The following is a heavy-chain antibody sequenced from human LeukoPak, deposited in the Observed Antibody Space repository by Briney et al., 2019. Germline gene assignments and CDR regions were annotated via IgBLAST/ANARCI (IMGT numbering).Heavy chain of an antibody. J-gene: IGHJ4*02. D-gene: IGHD4-23*01. CDR3: ARAKGGNSYYFDY. CDR2: IYSDGSST. V-gene: IGHV3-74*01. CDR1: GFTFTDYW. Sequence: GGSLRLSCAASGFTFTDYWLHWVRQAPGKGLVWVSRIYSDGSSTTYADSVKGRFTISRDNAKNTLYLQMNSLRAEDTAVYYRARAKGGNSYYFDYWGQGTLVTVSS.